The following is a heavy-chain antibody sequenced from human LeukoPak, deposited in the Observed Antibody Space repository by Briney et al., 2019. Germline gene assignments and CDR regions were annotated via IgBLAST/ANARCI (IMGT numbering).Heavy chain of an antibody. CDR2: IYYSGST. CDR3: ARVTLSASFDY. CDR1: GGSVSSGSYY. D-gene: IGHD2-15*01. J-gene: IGHJ4*02. V-gene: IGHV4-61*01. Sequence: PSETLSLTCTVSGGSVSSGSYYWSRIRQPPGKGLEWIGYIYYSGSTNFNPSLKSRVTISVDTSKNQFSLKLSSVTAADTAVYYCARVTLSASFDYWGQGTLVTVSS.